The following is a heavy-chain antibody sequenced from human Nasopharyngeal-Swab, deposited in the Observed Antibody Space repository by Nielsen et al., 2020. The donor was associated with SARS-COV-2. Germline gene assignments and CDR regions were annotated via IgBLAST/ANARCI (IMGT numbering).Heavy chain of an antibody. CDR3: ARSPGYYYYYGMDV. CDR1: GFTFDDYA. V-gene: IGHV3-20*01. Sequence: GESLKISCAASGFTFDDYAMTWVRQAPGKGLEWVSGINWNGAGTRYADSVKGRFTISRDNAKNSLYLQMNSLRAEDTALYHCARSPGYYYYYGMDVWGQGTTVTVSS. D-gene: IGHD2-2*03. J-gene: IGHJ6*02. CDR2: INWNGAGT.